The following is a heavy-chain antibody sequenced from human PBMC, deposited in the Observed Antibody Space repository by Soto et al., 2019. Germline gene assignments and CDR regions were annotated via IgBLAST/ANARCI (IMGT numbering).Heavy chain of an antibody. V-gene: IGHV4-4*02. D-gene: IGHD1-26*01. CDR3: ARVGGGISGSRSGLFDF. J-gene: IGHJ4*02. CDR2: IYHSGST. Sequence: SETLSLTCAVSGGSISSSNWWSWVRQPPGKGLEWIGEIYHSGSTNYNPSLKSRVTISVDKSKNQFSLKLSSVTAADTAVYYCARVGGGISGSRSGLFDFWGQGTLVTGSS. CDR1: GGSISSSNW.